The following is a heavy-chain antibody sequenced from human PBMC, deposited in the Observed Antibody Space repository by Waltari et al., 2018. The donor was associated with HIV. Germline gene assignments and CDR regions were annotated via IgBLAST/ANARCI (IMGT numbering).Heavy chain of an antibody. CDR3: AREGARMTTMIYYYYGMDV. CDR1: GYTFTGYY. V-gene: IGHV1-2*02. Sequence: QVQLVQSGAEVKKPGASVKVSCKASGYTFTGYYMHWVRQAPGKGLEWMGGSNPNRGGTNYAQQFQGRVTMTRDTSISTAYMELSRLRSDDTAVYYCAREGARMTTMIYYYYGMDVWGQGTTVTVSS. CDR2: SNPNRGGT. J-gene: IGHJ6*02. D-gene: IGHD4-4*01.